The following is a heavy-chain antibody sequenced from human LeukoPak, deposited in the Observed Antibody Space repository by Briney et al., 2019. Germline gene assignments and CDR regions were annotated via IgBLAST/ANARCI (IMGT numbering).Heavy chain of an antibody. V-gene: IGHV3-53*01. CDR2: LYTGGST. CDR1: GFTLSSNY. D-gene: IGHD4-17*01. J-gene: IGHJ6*02. CDR3: ARDPRTTGKANYGMDV. Sequence: PGGSLRLSCAASGFTLSSNYMSWVRQAPGKGLEWVSVLYTGGSTYYADSVKGRFTISRDNSKNTLYLQMNSLRAEDTAVYYCARDPRTTGKANYGMDVWGQGTTVTVSS.